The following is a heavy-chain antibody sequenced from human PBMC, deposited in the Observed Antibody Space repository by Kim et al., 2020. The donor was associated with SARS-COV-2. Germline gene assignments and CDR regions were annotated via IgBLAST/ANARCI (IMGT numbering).Heavy chain of an antibody. J-gene: IGHJ6*03. Sequence: GGSLRLSCAASGFTFSGSAMHWVRQASGKGLEWVGRIRSKANSYATAYAASVKGRFTISRDDSKNTAYLQMNSLKTEDTAVYYCTRHLPDYGSGSYSPPMDVWGKGSTATVSS. D-gene: IGHD3-10*01. CDR1: GFTFSGSA. V-gene: IGHV3-73*01. CDR2: IRSKANSYAT. CDR3: TRHLPDYGSGSYSPPMDV.